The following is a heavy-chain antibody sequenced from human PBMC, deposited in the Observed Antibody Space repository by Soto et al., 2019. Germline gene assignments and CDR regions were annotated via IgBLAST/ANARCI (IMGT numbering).Heavy chain of an antibody. CDR1: GYTFTSYG. CDR3: ARNDIVVVVAATPERSFDY. J-gene: IGHJ4*02. Sequence: VKVSCKASGYTFTSYGISWVRQAPGQGLEWMGWISAYNGNTNYAQKLQGRVTMTTDTSTSTAYMELRSLRSDDTAVYYCARNDIVVVVAATPERSFDYWGQGTLVTVSS. CDR2: ISAYNGNT. V-gene: IGHV1-18*04. D-gene: IGHD2-15*01.